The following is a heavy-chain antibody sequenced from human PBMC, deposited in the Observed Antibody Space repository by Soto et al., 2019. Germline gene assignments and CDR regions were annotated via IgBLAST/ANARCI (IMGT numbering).Heavy chain of an antibody. CDR1: GFTFSSYA. J-gene: IGHJ4*02. CDR2: ISGSGGST. D-gene: IGHD6-19*01. Sequence: AGGSLRLSCAASGFTFSSYAMSWVRQAPGKGLEWVSAISGSGGSTYYADSVRGRFTISRDNSKNTLYLQMNSLRAEDTAVYYCAKDHGVVAVAGVFDYWGQGTLVTVSS. V-gene: IGHV3-23*01. CDR3: AKDHGVVAVAGVFDY.